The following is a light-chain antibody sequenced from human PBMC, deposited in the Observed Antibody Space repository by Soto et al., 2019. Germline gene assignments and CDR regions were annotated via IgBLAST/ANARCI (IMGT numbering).Light chain of an antibody. J-gene: IGKJ5*01. V-gene: IGKV3-11*01. Sequence: VLKQPPSTVSSSELVIPTHSCRASQSVSSYLAWYQQKPGQAPRLLIYDASNRATGIPARFSGSGSGTDFTLTISSLEPEDFAVYYFQQRTNCNTLSFGQGTRLEIK. CDR2: DAS. CDR3: QQRTNCNTLS. CDR1: QSVSSY.